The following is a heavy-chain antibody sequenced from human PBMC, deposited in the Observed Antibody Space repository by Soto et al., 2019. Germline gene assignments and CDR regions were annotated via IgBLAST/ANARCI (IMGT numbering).Heavy chain of an antibody. Sequence: QITLKESGPTLVKPTQTLTLTCTFSGFSLSTSGVDVGWIRQPPGKALEWLALIYWDDDKRYSPSLKSRLTITKGTSSNQVVRTITKMVPLDTATYYCAHIRAYSNSQEYCFAYWGQGIMVTVSS. CDR1: GFSLSTSGVD. J-gene: IGHJ4*02. CDR2: IYWDDDK. CDR3: AHIRAYSNSQEYCFAY. V-gene: IGHV2-5*02. D-gene: IGHD6-6*01.